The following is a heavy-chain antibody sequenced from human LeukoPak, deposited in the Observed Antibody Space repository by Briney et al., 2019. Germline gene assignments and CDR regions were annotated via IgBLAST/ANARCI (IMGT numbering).Heavy chain of an antibody. CDR3: ARDTRTDAIVTTGNY. J-gene: IGHJ4*02. V-gene: IGHV1-2*06. CDR1: GYTFTGYY. D-gene: IGHD4-17*01. CDR2: INPNSGGT. Sequence: GASVKVSCKASGYTFTGYYMHWARQAPGQGLEWMGRINPNSGGTNYAQKFQGRVTMTRDTSISTAYMELSRLRSDDTAVYYCARDTRTDAIVTTGNYWGQGTLVTVSS.